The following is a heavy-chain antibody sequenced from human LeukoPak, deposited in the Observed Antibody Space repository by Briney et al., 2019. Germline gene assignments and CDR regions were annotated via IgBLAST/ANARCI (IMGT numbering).Heavy chain of an antibody. Sequence: GGSLRLSCTGSGFTFGDHAISWVRQAPGKGLEWVGFIRSKAYRGTTEYAASVKGRFAISRDDSASIAYLQMNSLRIEDTAVYYCARGPIQLWIHNAMDVWGQGTTVTVSS. CDR3: ARGPIQLWIHNAMDV. CDR2: IRSKAYRGTT. CDR1: GFTFGDHA. J-gene: IGHJ6*02. V-gene: IGHV3-49*04. D-gene: IGHD5-18*01.